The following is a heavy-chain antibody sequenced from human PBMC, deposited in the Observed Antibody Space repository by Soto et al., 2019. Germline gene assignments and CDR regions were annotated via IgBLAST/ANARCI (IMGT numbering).Heavy chain of an antibody. D-gene: IGHD5-12*01. CDR2: ISYHGINT. J-gene: IGHJ5*02. CDR1: GFTFSSYG. CDR3: AKTGDSGYDWGWFDP. Sequence: QVQLVESGGGVVQPGGSLRLSCAASGFTFSSYGMHWVRRAPGKGLEWVAVISYHGINTHYADSVKGRFTISRDNYKNTLYLHMNSLRPEDTAVYYCAKTGDSGYDWGWFDPWGQGTLVTVSS. V-gene: IGHV3-30*18.